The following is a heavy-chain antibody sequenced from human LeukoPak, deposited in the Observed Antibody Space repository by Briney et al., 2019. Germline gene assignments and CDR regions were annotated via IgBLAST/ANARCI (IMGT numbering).Heavy chain of an antibody. CDR2: IYITGST. D-gene: IGHD2-21*02. CDR1: GFTVSGNY. V-gene: IGHV3-53*01. J-gene: IGHJ4*02. CDR3: ATDGASCGGDCYSDY. Sequence: GGSLRLSCAASGFTVSGNYMRWVRQAPGKGLEWVSVIYITGSTFYADSVKGRFTISRDNTKNTLYLQMQSLRAEDTAVYYCATDGASCGGDCYSDYWGQGTLVTVSS.